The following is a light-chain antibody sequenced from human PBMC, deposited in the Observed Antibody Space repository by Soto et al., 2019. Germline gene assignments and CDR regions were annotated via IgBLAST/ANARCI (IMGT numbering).Light chain of an antibody. Sequence: QSALTQPRSVSGSPGQSVTISCTGTSSDVGGYNYVSWYQQHPGKAPKLMIYDVSKRPSGVPDRFSGSKSGNTASLTISGLQAEDEADYYCCSYAGIYHLLLGGGTKLTVL. J-gene: IGLJ2*01. CDR2: DVS. V-gene: IGLV2-11*01. CDR1: SSDVGGYNY. CDR3: CSYAGIYHLL.